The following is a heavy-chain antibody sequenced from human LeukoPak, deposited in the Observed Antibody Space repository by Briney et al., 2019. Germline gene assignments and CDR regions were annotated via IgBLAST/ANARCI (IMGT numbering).Heavy chain of an antibody. D-gene: IGHD3-22*01. CDR1: GFSLSNARMG. CDR3: ARIRIVVAKGDFDY. J-gene: IGHJ4*02. CDR2: IFSNDEK. V-gene: IGHV2-26*01. Sequence: SGPTLVNPTETLTLTCTVSGFSLSNARMGVSWIRQPPGKALEWLAHIFSNDEKSYSTSLKSRLTISKHTSKSQVVLTMTNMDPVDTATYYCARIRIVVAKGDFDYWGQGTLVTVSS.